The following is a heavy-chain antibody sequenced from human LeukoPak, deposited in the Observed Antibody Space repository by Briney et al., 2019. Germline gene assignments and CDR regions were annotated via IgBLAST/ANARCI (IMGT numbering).Heavy chain of an antibody. CDR1: GGSISSYY. J-gene: IGHJ4*02. Sequence: SETLSLTCTVSGGSISSYYWSWIRQPPGKGLEWIGYIYYSGSTNYNPSLKSRVTISVDTSKNQFSLKLSSVTAADTAVYYCARDLAADGFDYWGQGTLVTVSS. CDR3: ARDLAADGFDY. CDR2: IYYSGST. V-gene: IGHV4-59*12. D-gene: IGHD6-13*01.